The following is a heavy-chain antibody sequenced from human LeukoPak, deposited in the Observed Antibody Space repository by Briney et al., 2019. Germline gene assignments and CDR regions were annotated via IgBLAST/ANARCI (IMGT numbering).Heavy chain of an antibody. J-gene: IGHJ4*02. CDR3: AREFSSYYFDY. V-gene: IGHV3-30*04. CDR2: ISYDGSEK. CDR1: GFTFDSYG. Sequence: PGGSLRLSCGASGFTFDSYGFHWVRQAPGKGLEWVAVISYDGSEKYYADSVKGRFTVSRDNSKNTLYLEVNRLRAEDTAIYYCAREFSSYYFDYWGQGTPVTVSS.